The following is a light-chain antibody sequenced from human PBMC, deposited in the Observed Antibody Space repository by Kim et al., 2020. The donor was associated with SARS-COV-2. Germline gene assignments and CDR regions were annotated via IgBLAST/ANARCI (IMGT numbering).Light chain of an antibody. V-gene: IGKV3-20*01. J-gene: IGKJ1*01. Sequence: LYHGERATLSGRASQSVTSNYLAWYQQKPGQAPRLLIYGASSRATGIPDRFSGSGSGTDFTLTITRLEPEDFAVFYCQQYSSSPATFGQGTKVDIK. CDR3: QQYSSSPAT. CDR2: GAS. CDR1: QSVTSNY.